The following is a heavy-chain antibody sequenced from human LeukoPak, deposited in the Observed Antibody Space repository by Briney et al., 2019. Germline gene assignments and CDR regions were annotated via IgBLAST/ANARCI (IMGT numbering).Heavy chain of an antibody. CDR3: ASVRGYSGYGGRN. D-gene: IGHD5-12*01. CDR1: GYTFTGYY. J-gene: IGHJ4*02. CDR2: INPNSGST. V-gene: IGHV1-2*02. Sequence: ASVKVSCKASGYTFTGYYMHWVRQAPGQGREWMGWINPNSGSTNYAQKFQGRVTMTRDTSISTAYMELSSLRSEDTAVYYCASVRGYSGYGGRNWGQGTLVTVSS.